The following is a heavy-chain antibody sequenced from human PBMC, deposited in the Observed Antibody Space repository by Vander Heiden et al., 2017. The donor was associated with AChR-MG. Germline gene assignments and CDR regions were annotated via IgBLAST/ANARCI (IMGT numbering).Heavy chain of an antibody. D-gene: IGHD5-12*01. V-gene: IGHV3-23*01. CDR2: ISGSGGST. Sequence: EVQMLESGGGLVQPGGSLRLSCAASGFLFSSYAMRGGRQAPGKGLGGDSVISGSGGSTYYEDSVKGRFTISRDNSKNTLYLQMNSLRAEDTAVYYCAKVVATISPPERYYYYGMDVWGQGTTVTVSS. J-gene: IGHJ6*02. CDR1: GFLFSSYA. CDR3: AKVVATISPPERYYYYGMDV.